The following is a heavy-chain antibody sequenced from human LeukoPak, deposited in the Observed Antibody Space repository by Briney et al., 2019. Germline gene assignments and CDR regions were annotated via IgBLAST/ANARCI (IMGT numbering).Heavy chain of an antibody. D-gene: IGHD1-1*01. Sequence: GESLKISCKSSAYSFTTNWIGWVRQMPGKGLEWMGIIYPDDFDTRYSPSFQGQVTISVDKSIRTVYLQWSSLKASDTARYYCARQRPTLQLAGRDAFDIWGQGTMVIVSS. J-gene: IGHJ3*02. V-gene: IGHV5-51*01. CDR2: IYPDDFDT. CDR3: ARQRPTLQLAGRDAFDI. CDR1: AYSFTTNW.